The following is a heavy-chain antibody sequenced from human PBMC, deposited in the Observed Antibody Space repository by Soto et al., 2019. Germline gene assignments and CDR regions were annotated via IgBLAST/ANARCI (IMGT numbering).Heavy chain of an antibody. J-gene: IGHJ4*02. D-gene: IGHD4-17*01. Sequence: GGSLRLSCTASGFTFSSYAMSWVRQAPGKGLEWVSANSGSGGSTYYADSVKGRFTISRDNSKNTLYLQMNNLRAEDTAVYYCAKDYGGIPLDYWGQGTRVTVSS. CDR2: NSGSGGST. CDR1: GFTFSSYA. V-gene: IGHV3-23*01. CDR3: AKDYGGIPLDY.